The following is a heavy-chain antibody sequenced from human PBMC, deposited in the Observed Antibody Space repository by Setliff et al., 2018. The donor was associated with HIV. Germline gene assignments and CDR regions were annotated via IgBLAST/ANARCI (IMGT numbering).Heavy chain of an antibody. J-gene: IGHJ4*01. CDR1: GGSISSYY. Sequence: SETLSLTCTVSGGSISSYYWSWTRQPAGKRLEFIGRISAAGTINYSPSLRSRVTLSVDTSENQFSLTVNSVTAADTAMYFCARDEGRATGSWWDQSASWYLDYWGHGILVTVSS. CDR2: ISAAGTI. D-gene: IGHD6-13*01. CDR3: ARDEGRATGSWWDQSASWYLDY. V-gene: IGHV4-4*07.